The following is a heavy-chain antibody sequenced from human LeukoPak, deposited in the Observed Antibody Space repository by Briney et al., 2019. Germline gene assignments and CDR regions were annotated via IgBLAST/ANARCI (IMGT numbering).Heavy chain of an antibody. D-gene: IGHD4-23*01. V-gene: IGHV3-73*01. CDR2: IRSKANNYAT. Sequence: GGSLRLSCAASGFTFSGSAMHWVRQASGTGLEWVGRIRSKANNYATAYAASVKGRFIISRDDSKNTAYLQMNSLKTEDTAVYYCTKHPSDDGGAIDYWGQGTLVTVSS. CDR1: GFTFSGSA. J-gene: IGHJ4*02. CDR3: TKHPSDDGGAIDY.